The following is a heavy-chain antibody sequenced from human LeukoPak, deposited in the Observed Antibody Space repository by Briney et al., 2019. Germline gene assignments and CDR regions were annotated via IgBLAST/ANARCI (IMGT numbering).Heavy chain of an antibody. CDR1: GYTFTSYD. D-gene: IGHD3-22*01. V-gene: IGHV1-8*01. J-gene: IGHJ3*02. Sequence: ASVKVSCKASGYTFTSYDINWVRQATGQGLEWMGWMNPNSGNTGYAQKFQGRVTMTRNTSISTAYMELSSLRSEDTAVYYCARDGHRRYYYDSRGREGGFDIWGQGTMVTVSS. CDR2: MNPNSGNT. CDR3: ARDGHRRYYYDSRGREGGFDI.